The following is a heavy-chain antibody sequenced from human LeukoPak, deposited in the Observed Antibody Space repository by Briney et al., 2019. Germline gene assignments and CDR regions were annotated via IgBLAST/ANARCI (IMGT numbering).Heavy chain of an antibody. D-gene: IGHD2/OR15-2a*01. J-gene: IGHJ4*02. V-gene: IGHV1-18*01. CDR1: GYTFTSYG. CDR2: ISAYNGNT. CDR3: ASSSFRGFDY. Sequence: ASVKVSRKASGYTFTSYGISWVRQAPGQGLEWMGWISAYNGNTNYAQKFQGRVTTTRDMSTSTVYMELSSLRSEGTAVYYCASSSFRGFDYWGQGTLVTVSS.